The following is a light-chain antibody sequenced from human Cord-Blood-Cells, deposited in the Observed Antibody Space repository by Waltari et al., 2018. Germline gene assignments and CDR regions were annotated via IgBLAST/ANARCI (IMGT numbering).Light chain of an antibody. Sequence: DIQMTQSPSTLSASVGDRVTITCRASQSISSWVAWYQHKPGKAPKLLIYDASSLESGGPARFSGSGSGTEFTLTISSLQPDDCATYYCQQYHSWTFGQGTKVEIK. CDR3: QQYHSWT. CDR1: QSISSW. J-gene: IGKJ1*01. CDR2: DAS. V-gene: IGKV1-5*01.